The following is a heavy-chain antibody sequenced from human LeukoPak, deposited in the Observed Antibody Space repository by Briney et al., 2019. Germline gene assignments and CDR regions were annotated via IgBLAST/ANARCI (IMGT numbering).Heavy chain of an antibody. D-gene: IGHD3-22*01. J-gene: IGHJ4*02. Sequence: ASVKVSCKASGYTFTSYGISWVRQAPGQGLEWMGWISAYNDNTNYAQKLQGRVTMTTDTSTSTAYMGLRSLRSDDTAVYYCARTYSSGVYFDYWGQGTLVTVSS. CDR1: GYTFTSYG. CDR2: ISAYNDNT. CDR3: ARTYSSGVYFDY. V-gene: IGHV1-18*01.